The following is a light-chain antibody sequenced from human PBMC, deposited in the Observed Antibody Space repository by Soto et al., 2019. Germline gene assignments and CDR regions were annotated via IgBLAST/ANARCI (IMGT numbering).Light chain of an antibody. CDR3: LKHNSYSWK. CDR2: DAS. CDR1: QSISSW. J-gene: IGKJ1*01. V-gene: IGKV1-5*01. Sequence: DIQMTHSPSTLSASVLYIVTITFRSSQSISSWLAWYQQKPGKAPKLLIYDASSLESGVPSRFSGSGSGTEFTLTISSLQPEDFATYYCLKHNSYSWKFGQGTKVDIK.